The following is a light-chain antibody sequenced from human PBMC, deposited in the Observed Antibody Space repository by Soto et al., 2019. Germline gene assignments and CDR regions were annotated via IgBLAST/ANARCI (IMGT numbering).Light chain of an antibody. CDR1: QSISSY. V-gene: IGKV1-39*01. CDR3: QQSYSTPPVT. CDR2: AAS. Sequence: DLQMTQSPSSLSASVGDRVTITCRASQSISSYLNWYQQKPGKAPKLLMYAASSLQSGVPSRFSGSGSGTDVTLTISSLQPEDFATYYCQQSYSTPPVTFGPGNKVDIK. J-gene: IGKJ3*01.